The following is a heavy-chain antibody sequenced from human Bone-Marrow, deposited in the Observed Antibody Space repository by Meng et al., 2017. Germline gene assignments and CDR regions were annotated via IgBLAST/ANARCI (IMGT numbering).Heavy chain of an antibody. CDR1: GFTFSSYA. D-gene: IGHD2-15*01. CDR3: ARGLVAATKGYYYYGMDV. V-gene: IGHV3-23*01. J-gene: IGHJ6*02. CDR2: ISGSGGST. Sequence: GGSLRLSCAASGFTFSSYAMSWVRQAPGKGLEWVSAISGSGGSTYYADSVKGRFTISRDNSKNTLYLQMNSLRAEDTAVYYCARGLVAATKGYYYYGMDVWGQGTTVTVSS.